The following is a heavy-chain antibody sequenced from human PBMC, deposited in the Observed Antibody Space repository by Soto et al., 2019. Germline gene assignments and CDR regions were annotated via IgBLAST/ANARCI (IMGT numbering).Heavy chain of an antibody. V-gene: IGHV4-39*01. CDR1: GGSISSSSYY. Sequence: QLQLQESGPGLVKPSETLSLTCTVSGGSISSSSYYWGWIRQPPGKGLEWIGSIYYSGSTYYNPPLKRRVTISVDTSKNQFSLKLSSVTAADTAVYYCARFYCSGGSWDMVRVAPDYWGQGTLVTVSS. D-gene: IGHD2-15*01. CDR2: IYYSGST. J-gene: IGHJ4*02. CDR3: ARFYCSGGSWDMVRVAPDY.